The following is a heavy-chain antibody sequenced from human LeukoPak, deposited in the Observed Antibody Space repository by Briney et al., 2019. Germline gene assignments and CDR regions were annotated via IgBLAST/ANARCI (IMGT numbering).Heavy chain of an antibody. Sequence: GGSLRLSCAASGFTFSSYSMNWVRQAPGKGLEWVSSISSSSSYIYYADSVKGRFTISRDNAKNSLYLQMNSLRAEDTAVYYCARAMTYYYDSSGYPSWYFDLWGRGTLVTVSS. CDR2: ISSSSSYI. D-gene: IGHD3-22*01. J-gene: IGHJ2*01. CDR1: GFTFSSYS. CDR3: ARAMTYYYDSSGYPSWYFDL. V-gene: IGHV3-21*01.